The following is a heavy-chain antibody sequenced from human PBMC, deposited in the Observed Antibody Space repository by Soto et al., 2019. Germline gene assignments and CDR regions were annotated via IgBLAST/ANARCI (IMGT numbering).Heavy chain of an antibody. CDR2: IKEDGSEK. CDR3: AGGYSSSQCSPFDY. J-gene: IGHJ4*02. V-gene: IGHV3-7*04. CDR1: GVTFSGYW. Sequence: GGSPRLSCAASGVTFSGYWMSWVRQAPGKGLEWVANIKEDGSEKYYVDSVKGRFTFSRDNAKNSVYLQMNNLRVEDTAIYYCAGGYSSSQCSPFDYWGQGILVTSPQ. D-gene: IGHD6-13*01.